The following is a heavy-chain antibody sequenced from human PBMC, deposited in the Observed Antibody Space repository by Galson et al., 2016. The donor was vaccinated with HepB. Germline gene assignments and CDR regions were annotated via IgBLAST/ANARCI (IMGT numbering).Heavy chain of an antibody. CDR2: IDTKNGNT. J-gene: IGHJ4*02. CDR1: GYIFTNHD. Sequence: SVKVSCKASGYIFTNHDFRWVRQAPGQSLEWMGWIDTKNGNTVYARKLQGRVTMTTDTSTNTAYMELTSLRSDDTAVYYCARDLVDSSGWVDYWGQGTLVTVSS. V-gene: IGHV1-18*04. CDR3: ARDLVDSSGWVDY. D-gene: IGHD6-19*01.